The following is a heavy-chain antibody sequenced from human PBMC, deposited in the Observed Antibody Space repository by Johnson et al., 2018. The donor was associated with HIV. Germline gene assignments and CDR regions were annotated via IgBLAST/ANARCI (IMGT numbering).Heavy chain of an antibody. CDR2: ISWDGGST. J-gene: IGHJ3*02. CDR3: AKGLDSSGYVVAFDI. D-gene: IGHD3-22*01. CDR1: GFTFDDYA. V-gene: IGHV3-43D*03. Sequence: VQLVESGGVVVQPGGSLRLSCAASGFTFDDYAMHWVRQAPGKGLEWVSLISWDGGSTYYADSVKGRFTISRDNSKNSLYLQMNSLRAEDTALYYCAKGLDSSGYVVAFDIWGQGTMVTVSS.